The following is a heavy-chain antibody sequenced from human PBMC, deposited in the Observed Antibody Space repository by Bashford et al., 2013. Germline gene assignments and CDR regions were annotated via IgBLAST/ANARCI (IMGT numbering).Heavy chain of an antibody. D-gene: IGHD3-16*01. J-gene: IGHJ4*02. CDR3: ARDPANYDYVFDC. CDR2: ISGSSGTI. V-gene: IGHV3-48*02. Sequence: VRQAPGKGPEWISYISGSSGTIYYADFVRGRFTISRDNAKKALYLQMDSLRDEDTAVYYCARDPANYDYVFDCWGQGTRVTVSS.